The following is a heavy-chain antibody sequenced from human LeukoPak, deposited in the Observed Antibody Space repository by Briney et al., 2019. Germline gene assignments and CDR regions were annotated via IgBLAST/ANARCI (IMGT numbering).Heavy chain of an antibody. CDR2: IWYDGSNK. CDR1: GFTFSSYG. Sequence: GGSLRLSCAASGFTFSSYGMHWVRQAPGKGLEWVAVIWYDGSNKYYADSVKGRFTISRDNSKNTLYLQMNSLRAEDTAVYYCSSSSTSSYYYYMDVWGKGTTVTVSS. D-gene: IGHD6-13*01. CDR3: SSSSTSSYYYYMDV. V-gene: IGHV3-33*01. J-gene: IGHJ6*03.